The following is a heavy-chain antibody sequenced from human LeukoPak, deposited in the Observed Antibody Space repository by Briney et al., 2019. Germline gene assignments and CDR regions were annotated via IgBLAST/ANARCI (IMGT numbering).Heavy chain of an antibody. V-gene: IGHV4-34*01. Sequence: SETLSLTCAVYGGSFSGYYWSWIRQPPGKGLEWIGEINHSGSTNYNPSLKSRVTISVDTSKNQFSLKLSSVTAADTAVYYCARGYGDIDYYYMDVWGKGTTVTVSS. CDR3: ARGYGDIDYYYMDV. D-gene: IGHD5-12*01. CDR1: GGSFSGYY. CDR2: INHSGST. J-gene: IGHJ6*03.